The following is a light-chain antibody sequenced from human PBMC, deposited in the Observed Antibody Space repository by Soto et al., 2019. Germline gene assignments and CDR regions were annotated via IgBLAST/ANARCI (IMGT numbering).Light chain of an antibody. V-gene: IGKV1-5*01. CDR1: QRSNNW. CDR3: QQYDSYSPYT. Sequence: DIQMTQSPSTLSASVGDRVTITCRASQRSNNWLAWYQQKPGKAPDLLIYDVSRLESGVPSRFSGSGSGTEFTLTISSLQPEDSATYYCQQYDSYSPYTFGQGTSLEI. J-gene: IGKJ2*01. CDR2: DVS.